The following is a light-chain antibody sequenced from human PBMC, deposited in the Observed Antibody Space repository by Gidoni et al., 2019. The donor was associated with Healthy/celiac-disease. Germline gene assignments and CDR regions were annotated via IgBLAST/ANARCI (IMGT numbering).Light chain of an antibody. CDR2: GAS. CDR1: QRVSSN. J-gene: IGKJ1*01. CDR3: QQYNNWPPWT. Sequence: EIVMTQSPATLSVSPGERATISCRASQRVSSNLAWYQQKPGQAPRLLIYGASTRATGIPARFSGSVSGTELTLTISSLQSEDFAVYYCQQYNNWPPWTFGQGTKVEIK. V-gene: IGKV3-15*01.